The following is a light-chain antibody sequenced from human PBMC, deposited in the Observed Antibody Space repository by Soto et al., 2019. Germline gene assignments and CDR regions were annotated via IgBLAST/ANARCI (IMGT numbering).Light chain of an antibody. J-gene: IGKJ3*01. Sequence: DIQMTQSPSSLSASVGDRVTITCRASQDITNYLAWYQQKPGKVPKLLIYAASILQSGVPSRFSGSGSGTDFTLTISSLQPDDVATYYCQKYNTANPFGPGTKVDIK. CDR1: QDITNY. CDR3: QKYNTANP. CDR2: AAS. V-gene: IGKV1-27*01.